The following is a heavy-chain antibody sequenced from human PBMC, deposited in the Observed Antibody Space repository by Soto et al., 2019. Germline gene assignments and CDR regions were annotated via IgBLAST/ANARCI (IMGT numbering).Heavy chain of an antibody. CDR2: ISGSGGST. D-gene: IGHD3-9*01. V-gene: IGHV3-23*01. CDR3: AKARLRYFDCHDY. J-gene: IGHJ4*02. CDR1: GFTFSSYA. Sequence: GGSLRLACAASGFTFSSYAMSWVRQAPGKGLEWVSAISGSGGSTYYADSVKGRFTISRDNSKNTLYLQMNSLRAEDTAVYYCAKARLRYFDCHDYWGQGTLVTVSS.